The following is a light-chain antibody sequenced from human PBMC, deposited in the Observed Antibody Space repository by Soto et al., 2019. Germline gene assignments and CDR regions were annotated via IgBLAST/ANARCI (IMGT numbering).Light chain of an antibody. CDR3: CSYAGSYTSLYV. CDR1: SSDVGGYNY. CDR2: DVS. J-gene: IGLJ1*01. Sequence: QSALTQPRSVSGSPGQSVTISCTGTSSDVGGYNYVSWYQQHPGKAPTLMIYDVSKRPSGVPDRFSGSKSDNTASLTISGLQAEDEADYYCCSYAGSYTSLYVFGTGTKLTVL. V-gene: IGLV2-11*01.